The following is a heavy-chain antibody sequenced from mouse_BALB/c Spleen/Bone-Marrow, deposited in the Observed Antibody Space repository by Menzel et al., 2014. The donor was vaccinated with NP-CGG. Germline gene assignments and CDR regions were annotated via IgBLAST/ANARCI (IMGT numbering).Heavy chain of an antibody. J-gene: IGHJ4*01. D-gene: IGHD1-2*01. CDR1: GFTFSSFG. CDR2: ISGGSSTI. Sequence: EVKLVESGGGLVQPGGSRKLSCAASGFTFSSFGMHWVRQAPEKGLEWVAYISGGSSTIYYAGTVKGRFTIFRDNPKNTLFLQMTSLRSEDTAMYYCARGVYGYVKYAMDYWGQGTSVTVSS. V-gene: IGHV5-17*02. CDR3: ARGVYGYVKYAMDY.